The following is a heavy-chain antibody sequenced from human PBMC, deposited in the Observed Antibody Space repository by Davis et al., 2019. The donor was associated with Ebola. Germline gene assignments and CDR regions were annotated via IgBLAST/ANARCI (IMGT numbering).Heavy chain of an antibody. CDR3: ARIIVVPTEDYYYYGMDV. J-gene: IGHJ6*02. CDR1: GYTFTSYG. Sequence: SVKVSCKASGYTFTSYGISWVRQAPGQGLEWMGGIIPIFGTAHYAQKFQGRVTIIADEPTRTAYMELSSLRSEDTAVYFCARIIVVPTEDYYYYGMDVWGQGTTVTVSS. D-gene: IGHD2-2*01. V-gene: IGHV1-69*13. CDR2: IIPIFGTA.